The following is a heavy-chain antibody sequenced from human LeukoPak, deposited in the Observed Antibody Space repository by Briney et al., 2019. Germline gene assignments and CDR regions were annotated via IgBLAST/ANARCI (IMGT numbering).Heavy chain of an antibody. Sequence: SQTLSLTCAISGDSVSSNSVAWNWIRQSPSRGPEWLGRTYYRSKWYHDYALSVKSRITINPDTSKNQFSLQLNSVTPEDTAVYYCARGLSVTGYYFDFWGQGTLVTVSS. J-gene: IGHJ4*02. CDR2: TYYRSKWYH. CDR1: GDSVSSNSVA. CDR3: ARGLSVTGYYFDF. D-gene: IGHD1-14*01. V-gene: IGHV6-1*01.